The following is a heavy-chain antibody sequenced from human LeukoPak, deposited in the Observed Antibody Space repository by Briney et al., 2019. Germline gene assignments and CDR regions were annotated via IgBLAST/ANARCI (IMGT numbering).Heavy chain of an antibody. Sequence: PGRSLRLSCAASGFTFSSYGMHWVRQAPGKGLEWVAVISHDGSNKYYADSVKGRFTISRDNSKNTLYLQMNSLRAEDTAVYYCAKDEAGARILYYYYYGMDVWGQGTTVTVSS. J-gene: IGHJ6*02. D-gene: IGHD2-15*01. CDR3: AKDEAGARILYYYYYGMDV. CDR2: ISHDGSNK. V-gene: IGHV3-30*18. CDR1: GFTFSSYG.